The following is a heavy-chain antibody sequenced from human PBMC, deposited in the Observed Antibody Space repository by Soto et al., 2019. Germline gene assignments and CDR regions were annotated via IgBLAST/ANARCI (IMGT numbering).Heavy chain of an antibody. Sequence: VQLAQSGAEVKKPGASVKVSCKASSYTYTSYGFSWGRQAPAQGLECMGWISAHNGNTNYALKLQGRVTMTSETPTSTAYMELGSLRSDDTAVHYCARVKGRYFDSWGQGTLVTVSS. CDR2: ISAHNGNT. CDR3: ARVKGRYFDS. V-gene: IGHV1-18*01. J-gene: IGHJ4*02. D-gene: IGHD3-10*01. CDR1: SYTYTSYG.